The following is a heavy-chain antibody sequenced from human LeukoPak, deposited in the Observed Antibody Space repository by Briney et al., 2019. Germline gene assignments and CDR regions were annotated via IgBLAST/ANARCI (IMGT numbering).Heavy chain of an antibody. CDR3: ARESGGGIYGLDV. CDR1: GFTFSSYS. CDR2: INFSSSYI. D-gene: IGHD3-10*01. V-gene: IGHV3-21*01. J-gene: IGHJ6*02. Sequence: GGSLRLSCAASGFTFSSYSMNWVRQAPGKGLEWVSCINFSSSYIYYADSVKGRFTVSRDNAKNSLYLQMNSLGAEDTAVYYCARESGGGIYGLDVWGQGTTVTVSS.